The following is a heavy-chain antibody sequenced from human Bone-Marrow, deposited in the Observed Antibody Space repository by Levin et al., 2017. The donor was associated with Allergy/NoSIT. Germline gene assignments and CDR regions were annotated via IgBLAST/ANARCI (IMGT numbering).Heavy chain of an antibody. Sequence: RGESLKISCKASGYSFTKNWIGWVRQMPEKGLEWMGMIYPGDSDTRYSPSFQGQVTISVDKSINTAYLHFSRLKASDTAMYFCARLLNYDHLDYWGQGTLVTVSS. CDR1: GYSFTKNW. V-gene: IGHV5-51*01. CDR3: ARLLNYDHLDY. CDR2: IYPGDSDT. D-gene: IGHD3-16*01. J-gene: IGHJ4*02.